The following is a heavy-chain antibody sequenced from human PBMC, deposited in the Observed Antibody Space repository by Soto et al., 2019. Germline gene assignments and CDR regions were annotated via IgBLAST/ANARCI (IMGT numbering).Heavy chain of an antibody. D-gene: IGHD3-22*01. CDR2: IYYSGST. CDR1: GGSISSGGYS. V-gene: IGHV4-30-2*03. Sequence: SETLSLTCAVSGGSISSGGYSWSWIRQPPGKGLEWIGYIYYSGSTYYNPSLKSRVTISVDTSKNQFSLKLSSVTAADTAVYYCASYYYDSSGYYYVPGVYWGQGTLVTVSS. J-gene: IGHJ4*02. CDR3: ASYYYDSSGYYYVPGVY.